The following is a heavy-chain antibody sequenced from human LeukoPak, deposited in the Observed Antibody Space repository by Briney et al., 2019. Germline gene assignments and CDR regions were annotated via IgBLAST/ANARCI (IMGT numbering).Heavy chain of an antibody. CDR1: GFTFSSYA. CDR2: ISGSGGST. Sequence: GGSLRLSCAASGFTFSSYAMSWVRQAPGKGLEWVSAISGSGGSTYYADSVKGRFTISRDNSKNTLYLQMNSLRAEVTAVYYCAKDLSRYYYGDYAFDYWGQGTLVTVSS. V-gene: IGHV3-23*01. CDR3: AKDLSRYYYGDYAFDY. J-gene: IGHJ4*02. D-gene: IGHD4-17*01.